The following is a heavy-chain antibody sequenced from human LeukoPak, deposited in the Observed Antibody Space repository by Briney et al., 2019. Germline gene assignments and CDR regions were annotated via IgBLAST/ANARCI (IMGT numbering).Heavy chain of an antibody. J-gene: IGHJ4*02. CDR3: ARHRNEYDYGDYQVIDY. CDR2: IYYSGST. CDR1: GGSISSSSYN. Sequence: SETLSLTCTVSGGSISSSSYNWGWIRQPPGKGLEWIGSIYYSGSTYYNPSLKSRVTISVDTSKNQFSLKLSSVTAADTAVYYCARHRNEYDYGDYQVIDYWGQGTLVTVSS. D-gene: IGHD4-17*01. V-gene: IGHV4-39*01.